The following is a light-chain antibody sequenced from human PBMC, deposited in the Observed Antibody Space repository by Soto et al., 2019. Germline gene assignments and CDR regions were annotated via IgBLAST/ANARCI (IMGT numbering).Light chain of an antibody. V-gene: IGLV4-69*01. CDR1: SGHSSYA. J-gene: IGLJ1*01. CDR3: QTWGTGIQV. CDR2: LNSDGSH. Sequence: QLVLTQSPSASASLGASVKLTCTLSSGHSSYAIAWHQQQPEKGPRYFMKLNSDGSHSQGDVIPDRFSGSSAGAERYLTISSLPAEDEADYYCQTWGTGIQVFGTGTKVTVL.